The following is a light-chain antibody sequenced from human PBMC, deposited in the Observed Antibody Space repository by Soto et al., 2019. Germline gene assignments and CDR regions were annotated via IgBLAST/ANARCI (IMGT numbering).Light chain of an antibody. CDR2: DVS. Sequence: QSALTQPASVSGSPGQSITISCTGTSSDVGGYNYVSWYQQHPGKARKLMIYDVSNRASGISNRFSGSKSGNTASLTISGGQAEEEADYCCSSYTRSSTLVVFGAGTKVTVL. V-gene: IGLV2-14*01. CDR3: SSYTRSSTLVV. CDR1: SSDVGGYNY. J-gene: IGLJ2*01.